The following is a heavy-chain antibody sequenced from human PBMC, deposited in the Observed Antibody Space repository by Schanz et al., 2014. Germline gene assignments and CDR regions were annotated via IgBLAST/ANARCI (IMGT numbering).Heavy chain of an antibody. V-gene: IGHV4-31*03. Sequence: QVQLQESGPGLVKPSQTLSLTCTVSGGSISSAGYYWSWIRQHPGKGLEWIGFLYYSGSTFYNPSLKSRVSISLDTSKNQFSLKLNSVTAADTAVYYCARDFAYDYVWGSHIGAFDIWGQGTMVTVSS. CDR3: ARDFAYDYVWGSHIGAFDI. CDR1: GGSISSAGYY. D-gene: IGHD3-16*01. CDR2: LYYSGST. J-gene: IGHJ3*02.